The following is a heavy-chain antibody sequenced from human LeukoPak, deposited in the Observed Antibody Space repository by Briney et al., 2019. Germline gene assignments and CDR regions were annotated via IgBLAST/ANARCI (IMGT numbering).Heavy chain of an antibody. CDR3: ARPSLDYGGIDAFDF. D-gene: IGHD4-23*01. CDR2: IYYSGST. J-gene: IGHJ3*01. Sequence: SETLSLTCTVSGGSISSYYWSWIRQPLGKGLEWIGVIYYSGSTNYNPSLKSRVTISVDTSKNQFSLKLSSVTAADTAVYYCARPSLDYGGIDAFDFWGQGTLVTVSS. CDR1: GGSISSYY. V-gene: IGHV4-59*08.